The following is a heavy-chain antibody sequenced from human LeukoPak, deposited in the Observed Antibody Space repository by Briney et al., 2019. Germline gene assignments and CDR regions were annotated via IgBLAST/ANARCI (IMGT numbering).Heavy chain of an antibody. CDR3: ARGANGVRGYCSGGSCYRFDY. D-gene: IGHD2-15*01. CDR2: IIPIFGTA. V-gene: IGHV1-69*13. Sequence: GASVKVSCKASGGTFSSYAISWVRQAPGQGLEWMGGIIPIFGTANYAQKFQGRVTITADESTSTAYMELSSLRSEDTAVYYCARGANGVRGYCSGGSCYRFDYWGQGTLVTVSS. J-gene: IGHJ4*02. CDR1: GGTFSSYA.